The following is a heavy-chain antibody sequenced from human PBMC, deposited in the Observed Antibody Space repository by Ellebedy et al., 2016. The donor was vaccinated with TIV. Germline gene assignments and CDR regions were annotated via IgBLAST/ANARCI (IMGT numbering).Heavy chain of an antibody. Sequence: GESLKISCAASGFTFSNYAMSWVRQAPGKGLEWVSGISGTGDITYYADSVKGRFTISRDNSKSTLYLQMNSLGAEDTALYYCAKDVWFAELLWGFDYWGQGTLVTVSS. D-gene: IGHD3-10*01. J-gene: IGHJ4*02. CDR1: GFTFSNYA. V-gene: IGHV3-23*01. CDR2: ISGTGDIT. CDR3: AKDVWFAELLWGFDY.